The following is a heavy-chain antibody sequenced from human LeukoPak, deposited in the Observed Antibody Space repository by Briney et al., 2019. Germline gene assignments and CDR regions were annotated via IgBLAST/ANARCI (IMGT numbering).Heavy chain of an antibody. CDR2: IISSSSYI. CDR1: GFTFSSYS. Sequence: GGSLRLSCAASGFTFSSYSMNWVRQAPGKGLEWVSSIISSSSYIYYADSVKGRFTISRDNAKNSLYLRMNSLRAEDTAVYYCARDIGGDRGYFDYWGQGTLVTVSS. CDR3: ARDIGGDRGYFDY. J-gene: IGHJ4*02. D-gene: IGHD2-21*02. V-gene: IGHV3-21*01.